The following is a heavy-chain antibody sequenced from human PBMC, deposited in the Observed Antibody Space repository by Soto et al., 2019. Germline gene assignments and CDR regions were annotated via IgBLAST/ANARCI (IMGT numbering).Heavy chain of an antibody. V-gene: IGHV4-34*01. J-gene: IGHJ5*02. CDR3: ARCREGGGAS. CDR2: INPSGST. D-gene: IGHD1-26*01. Sequence: QVQLQQWGAGLLKPSETLSLTCGVYGGSFSGNYWSWIRQPPGEGREWIGEINPSGSTNYSPSVKSRATISADTSKNQFSLKLSSVIAADTAVYYCARCREGGGASWGQGTLVTVSS. CDR1: GGSFSGNY.